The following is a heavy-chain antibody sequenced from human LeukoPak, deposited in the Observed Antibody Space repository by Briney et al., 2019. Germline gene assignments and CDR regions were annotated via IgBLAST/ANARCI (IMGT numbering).Heavy chain of an antibody. J-gene: IGHJ4*02. CDR1: GFTFSSYA. V-gene: IGHV3-23*01. D-gene: IGHD2-21*02. Sequence: GGSLILSCAASGFTFSSYAMRWVRPAPGKGLEWVSAISGSGGSTYYADSVKGRFTISRDNSKNTLYLQMNSLRAEDTAVYYCANVVTPDYYFDYWGQGTLVTVSS. CDR2: ISGSGGST. CDR3: ANVVTPDYYFDY.